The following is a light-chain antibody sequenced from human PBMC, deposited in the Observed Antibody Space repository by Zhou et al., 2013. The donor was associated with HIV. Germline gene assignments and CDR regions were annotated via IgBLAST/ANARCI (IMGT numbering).Light chain of an antibody. CDR3: QQSYSTLWT. J-gene: IGKJ1*01. CDR2: AAS. Sequence: IQLTQSPSSLSASVGDRVTITCRASQGIRSDIGWYQQKPGKAPKLLIYAASNLQSGVPSRFSGGGSGTVFILTISNLQPEDFATYYCQQSYSTLWTFGQGTKVSIK. CDR1: QGIRSD. V-gene: IGKV1-39*01.